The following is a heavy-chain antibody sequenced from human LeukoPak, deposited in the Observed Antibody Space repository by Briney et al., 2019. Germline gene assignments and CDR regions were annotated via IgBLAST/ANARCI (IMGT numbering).Heavy chain of an antibody. D-gene: IGHD2-2*01. CDR3: ARLKTSGLPAAIFCFDI. V-gene: IGHV6-1*01. CDR2: TYYRSKWYN. CDR1: GDSVSSNSAA. Sequence: SQTLSLTCAISGDSVSSNSAAWNWIRQSPSRGLEWLGRTYYRSKWYNDYAVSVKSRITINPDTSKNQFSLQLNSVTPEDTAVYYCARLKTSGLPAAIFCFDIWGQGTMATVSS. J-gene: IGHJ3*02.